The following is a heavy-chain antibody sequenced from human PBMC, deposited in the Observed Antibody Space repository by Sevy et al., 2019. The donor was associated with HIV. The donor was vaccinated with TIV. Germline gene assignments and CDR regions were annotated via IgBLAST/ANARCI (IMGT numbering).Heavy chain of an antibody. V-gene: IGHV1-3*01. J-gene: IGHJ6*02. D-gene: IGHD6-13*01. CDR2: INAGNGNT. Sequence: ASVKVSCKASGYTFTSYAMHWVRQAPGQRLEWMGWINAGNGNTKYSQKFQGRVTITRDTSASTAYMELSSLRSEDTAVYYCARDPYSSTYYYYXYGMDVWGQGTTVTVSS. CDR1: GYTFTSYA. CDR3: ARDPYSSTYYYYXYGMDV.